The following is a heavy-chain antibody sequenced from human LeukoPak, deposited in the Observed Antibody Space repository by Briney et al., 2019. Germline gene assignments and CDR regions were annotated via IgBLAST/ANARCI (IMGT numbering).Heavy chain of an antibody. J-gene: IGHJ5*02. CDR1: GFTFSSYA. V-gene: IGHV3-30-3*01. CDR2: ISYDGSNK. CDR3: ARGGGLA. Sequence: GGSLRLSCAASGFTFSSYAMHWVRQAPGKGLEWVAVISYDGSNKYYADSVKGRFTIYRDNSKNTLYLQMNSLRAEDTAVYYCARGGGLAWGQGTLVTVSS. D-gene: IGHD3-16*01.